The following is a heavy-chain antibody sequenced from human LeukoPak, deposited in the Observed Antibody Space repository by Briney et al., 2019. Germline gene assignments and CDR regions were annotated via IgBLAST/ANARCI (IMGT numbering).Heavy chain of an antibody. D-gene: IGHD3-22*01. Sequence: SQTLSLTCTVSGGSISSGGYYWSWIRQHPGKGLEWIGYIYYSGSTYYNPSLKSRVTISVDTSKNQFSLKLSSVTAADTAVYYCARDAYDSSGYYFDYWGQGTLVTVSS. CDR3: ARDAYDSSGYYFDY. CDR2: IYYSGST. J-gene: IGHJ4*02. V-gene: IGHV4-31*03. CDR1: GGSISSGGYY.